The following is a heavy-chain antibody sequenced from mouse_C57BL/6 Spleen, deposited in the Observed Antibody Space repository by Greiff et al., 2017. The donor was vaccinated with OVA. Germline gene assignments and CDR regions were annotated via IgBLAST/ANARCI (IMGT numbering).Heavy chain of an antibody. CDR3: AREGPITTGFAY. CDR2: IYPGDGDT. J-gene: IGHJ3*01. CDR1: GYAFSSSW. V-gene: IGHV1-82*01. D-gene: IGHD1-1*01. Sequence: QVQLKQSGPELVKPGASVKISCKASGYAFSSSWMNWVKQRPGKGLEWIGRIYPGDGDTNYNGKFKGKATLTADKSSSTAYMQLSSLTSEDSAVYVGAREGPITTGFAYWGQGTLVTVSA.